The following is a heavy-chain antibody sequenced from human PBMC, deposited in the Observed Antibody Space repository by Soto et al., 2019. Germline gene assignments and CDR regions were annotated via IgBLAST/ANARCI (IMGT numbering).Heavy chain of an antibody. D-gene: IGHD3-22*01. CDR1: CCSISSYY. J-gene: IGHJ3*02. CDR3: ARMLKYYYDSSGYSDAFDI. CDR2: IYYSGST. Sequence: SDTLSLTCTVSCCSISSYYWSWIRQPPGKGLEWIGYIYYSGSTNYNPSLKSRGTISVDTAKNQFSLKLSSVTAADTAVYYCARMLKYYYDSSGYSDAFDIWGQGTMVTFSS. V-gene: IGHV4-59*07.